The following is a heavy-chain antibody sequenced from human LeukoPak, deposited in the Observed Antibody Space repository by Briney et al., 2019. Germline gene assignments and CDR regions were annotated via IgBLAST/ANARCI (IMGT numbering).Heavy chain of an antibody. Sequence: GGSLRLSCAASGFTFSSYAMHWVRQAPGKGLEWVAVISYDGSNKYYADSVKGRLTISRDNSKNTLYLQMNSLRAEDTAVYYCARALYSSSWSGHDYYYYGMDVWGQGTTVTVSS. CDR3: ARALYSSSWSGHDYYYYGMDV. CDR1: GFTFSSYA. J-gene: IGHJ6*02. D-gene: IGHD6-13*01. V-gene: IGHV3-30-3*01. CDR2: ISYDGSNK.